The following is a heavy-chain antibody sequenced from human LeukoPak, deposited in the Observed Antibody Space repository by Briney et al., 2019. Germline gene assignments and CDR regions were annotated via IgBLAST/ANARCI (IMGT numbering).Heavy chain of an antibody. CDR3: AKDAERGFDYSNSLNY. D-gene: IGHD4-11*01. Sequence: GRSLRLSCETSGFTFSHYGMHWVRQAPGAGLEWVAVIWSDASNTYYADSVKGRFTISRDNSRNTLYLQMRILRAEDTAVYYCAKDAERGFDYSNSLNYWGQGALVTVSS. CDR1: GFTFSHYG. J-gene: IGHJ4*02. V-gene: IGHV3-33*06. CDR2: IWSDASNT.